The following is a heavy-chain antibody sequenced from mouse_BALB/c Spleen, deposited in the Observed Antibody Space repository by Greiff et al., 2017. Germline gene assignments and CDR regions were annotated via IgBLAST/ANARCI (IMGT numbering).Heavy chain of an antibody. J-gene: IGHJ3*01. D-gene: IGHD4-1*01. CDR3: AREETGPAWFAY. Sequence: EVKLVESGPGLVKPSQSLSLTCSVTGYSITSGYYWNWIRQFPGNKLEWMGYISYDGSNNYNPSLKNRISITRDTSKNQFFLKLNSVTTEDTATYYCAREETGPAWFAYWGQGTLVTVSA. CDR1: GYSITSGYY. V-gene: IGHV3-6*02. CDR2: ISYDGSN.